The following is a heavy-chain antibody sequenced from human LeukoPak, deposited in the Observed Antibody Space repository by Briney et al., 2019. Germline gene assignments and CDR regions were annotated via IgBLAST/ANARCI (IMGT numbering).Heavy chain of an antibody. CDR2: IIPIFGTA. D-gene: IGHD1-26*01. CDR1: LGTFSSYA. CDR3: ARERRSGSIDY. Sequence: GASVKVSCTASLGTFSSYAISWVRQAAGQELEWMGGIIPIFGTANYAQKVQGRVTITADESTSTAYMELSSLRSEDTAVYYCARERRSGSIDYWGEGTLVTVSS. J-gene: IGHJ4*02. V-gene: IGHV1-69*13.